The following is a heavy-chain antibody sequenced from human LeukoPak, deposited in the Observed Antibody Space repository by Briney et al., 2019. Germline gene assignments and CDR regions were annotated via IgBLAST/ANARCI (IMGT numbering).Heavy chain of an antibody. CDR2: IHYSDSA. CDR3: ARRRAAAGPFDY. V-gene: IGHV4-39*01. D-gene: IGHD6-13*01. Sequence: PSETLSLTCAVSGGSISNSGYYWAWIRQPPGKGLEYIGNIHYSDSALYNPSLQSRATILVDTSKSQFSLKLSSVTAADTAVYYCARRRAAAGPFDYWGRGTLVTVSS. J-gene: IGHJ4*02. CDR1: GGSISNSGYY.